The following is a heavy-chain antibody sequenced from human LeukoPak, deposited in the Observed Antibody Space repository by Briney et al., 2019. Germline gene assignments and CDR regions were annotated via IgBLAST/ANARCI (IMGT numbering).Heavy chain of an antibody. V-gene: IGHV4-34*01. CDR2: INHSGST. Sequence: SETLSLTCAVYGGSFSGYYWSWIRQPPGNGLEWIGEINHSGSTNYNPSLKSRVTISVDTSKNQFSLKLSSVTAADTAVYYCARGPYFWSGYSPPPAGYYFDYWGQGTLDTVSS. D-gene: IGHD3-3*01. CDR1: GGSFSGYY. J-gene: IGHJ4*02. CDR3: ARGPYFWSGYSPPPAGYYFDY.